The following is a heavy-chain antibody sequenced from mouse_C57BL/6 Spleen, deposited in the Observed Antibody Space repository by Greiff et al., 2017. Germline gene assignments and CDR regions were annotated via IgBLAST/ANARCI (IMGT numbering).Heavy chain of an antibody. J-gene: IGHJ1*03. V-gene: IGHV1-76*01. CDR1: GYTFTDYY. CDR3: AIFYGSSFHWYFDV. D-gene: IGHD1-1*01. CDR2: IYPGSGNT. Sequence: LVESGAELVRPGASVKLSCKASGYTFTDYYINWVKQRPGQGLEWIARIYPGSGNTYYNEKFKGKATLTAEKSSSTAYMQLSSLTSEDSAVYFCAIFYGSSFHWYFDVWGTGTTVTVSS.